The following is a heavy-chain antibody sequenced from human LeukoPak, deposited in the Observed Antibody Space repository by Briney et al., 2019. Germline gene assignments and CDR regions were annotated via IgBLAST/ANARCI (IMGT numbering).Heavy chain of an antibody. CDR2: ISSSGSTI. D-gene: IGHD5-18*01. CDR1: GFTFSDYY. Sequence: PGGSLRLFCAASGFTFSDYYMSWIRQAPGKGLEWVSYISSSGSTIYYADSVKGRFTISRDNAKNSLYLQMNSLRAEDTAVYYCAKNTATTKGHFDYWGQGTLVTVSS. CDR3: AKNTATTKGHFDY. V-gene: IGHV3-11*01. J-gene: IGHJ4*02.